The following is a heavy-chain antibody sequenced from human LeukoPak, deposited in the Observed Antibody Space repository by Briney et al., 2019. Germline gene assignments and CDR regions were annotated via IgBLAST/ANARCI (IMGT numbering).Heavy chain of an antibody. D-gene: IGHD6-19*01. CDR2: ISGSGGST. Sequence: PGRSLRLSCAASGFTFSSYAMSWVRQAPGKGLEWVSAISGSGGSTYYADSVKGRFTISRDNSKNTLFLQMNSLRAEDTAVYYCAKAGLSSGWNPAIFDYWGQGTLVTVSS. CDR1: GFTFSSYA. CDR3: AKAGLSSGWNPAIFDY. J-gene: IGHJ4*02. V-gene: IGHV3-23*01.